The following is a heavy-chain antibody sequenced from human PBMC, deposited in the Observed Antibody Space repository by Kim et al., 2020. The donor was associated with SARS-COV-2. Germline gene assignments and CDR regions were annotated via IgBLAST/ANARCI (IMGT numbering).Heavy chain of an antibody. CDR2: IRGGGDT. CDR3: GGHGDFSY. J-gene: IGHJ4*02. Sequence: GGSLRLSCAASGFTLSNNAMTWVRQAPGKGLEWVSDIRGGGDTYYAAYVKGGFTFSRDDSQDVLFLLMDSLRADDTALYYCGGHGDFSYWGKGTLVTVSS. V-gene: IGHV3-23*01. CDR1: GFTLSNNA. D-gene: IGHD3-16*02.